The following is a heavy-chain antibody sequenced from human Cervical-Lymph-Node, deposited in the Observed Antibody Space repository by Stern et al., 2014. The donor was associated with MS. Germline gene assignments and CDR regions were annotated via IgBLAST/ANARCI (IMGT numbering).Heavy chain of an antibody. CDR1: GFSLTTNGVA. CDR3: AHRDDWQLDFAY. D-gene: IGHD6-6*01. V-gene: IGHV2-5*02. J-gene: IGHJ4*02. Sequence: QITLKESGPTLVIPTQTLTLTCTFSGFSLTTNGVAVGWIRQPPGKALEWLALIYWDDDTRYSPSLKSRLTITKDTSKNQVLLTMTKVEPVDTATYYCAHRDDWQLDFAYWGQGILVTVAS. CDR2: IYWDDDT.